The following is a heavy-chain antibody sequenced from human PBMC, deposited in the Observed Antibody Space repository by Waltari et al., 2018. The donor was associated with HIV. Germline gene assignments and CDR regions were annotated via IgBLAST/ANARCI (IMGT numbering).Heavy chain of an antibody. CDR3: ATLVSSGWYYFDY. Sequence: EVQLVESGGGLVKPGGSLRLSCAASGFTFRSYSMNWVGQAPGKGLEWVSSISSSSSYIYYADSVKGRFTISRDNAKNSLYLQMNSLRAEDTAVYYCATLVSSGWYYFDYWGQGTLVTVSS. CDR1: GFTFRSYS. CDR2: ISSSSSYI. V-gene: IGHV3-21*01. D-gene: IGHD6-19*01. J-gene: IGHJ4*02.